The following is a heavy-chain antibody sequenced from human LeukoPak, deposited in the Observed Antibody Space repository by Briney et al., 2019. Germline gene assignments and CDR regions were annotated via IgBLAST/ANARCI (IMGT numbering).Heavy chain of an antibody. V-gene: IGHV1-2*02. CDR2: INPNSGGT. J-gene: IGHJ3*02. CDR3: ATDLRPDSGYDLHAFDI. Sequence: GASVKVSCKASGYTFTGYYMHWVRQAPGQGLEWMGWINPNSGGTNYAQKFQGRVTMTEDTSTDTAYMELSSLRSEDTAVYYCATDLRPDSGYDLHAFDIWGQGTMVTVSS. CDR1: GYTFTGYY. D-gene: IGHD5-12*01.